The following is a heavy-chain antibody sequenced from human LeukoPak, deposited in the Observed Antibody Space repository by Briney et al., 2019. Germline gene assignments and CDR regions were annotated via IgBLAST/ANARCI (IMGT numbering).Heavy chain of an antibody. V-gene: IGHV3-7*01. CDR3: ARDWVGFGELSEAFDI. J-gene: IGHJ3*02. Sequence: GSLRLSCAASGFTFSSYEMNWVRQAPGKGLEWVANIKQDGSEKYYVDSVKGRFTISRDNAKNSLYLQMNSLRAEDTAVYYCARDWVGFGELSEAFDIWGQGTMVTVSS. D-gene: IGHD3-10*01. CDR1: GFTFSSYE. CDR2: IKQDGSEK.